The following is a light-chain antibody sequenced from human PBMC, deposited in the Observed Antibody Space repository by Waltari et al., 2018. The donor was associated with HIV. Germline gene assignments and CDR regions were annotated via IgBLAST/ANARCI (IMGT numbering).Light chain of an antibody. Sequence: DLSQPASVSVSPGQTATVTCSGDKLGNRFVCWYRQKSGQSPELIIYQDSRRPSGISDRLSGSTSGNKATLTIRGTQSIDEGDYYCQAWDSNTFVFGSGTRVTVL. CDR2: QDS. V-gene: IGLV3-1*01. CDR1: KLGNRF. J-gene: IGLJ1*01. CDR3: QAWDSNTFV.